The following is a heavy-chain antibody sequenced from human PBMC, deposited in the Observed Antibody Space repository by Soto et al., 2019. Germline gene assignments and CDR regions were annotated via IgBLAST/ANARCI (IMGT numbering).Heavy chain of an antibody. Sequence: EVQLVESGGGLGKPGGSLRLSCAASGFTFSSYSMNWVRQAPGKGLEWVSSISSSSSYIYYADSVKGRFTISRDNAKNSLYLQMNSLRAEDTAVYYCARDISVYYDSSGYYDYWGQGTLVTVSS. CDR1: GFTFSSYS. J-gene: IGHJ4*02. CDR2: ISSSSSYI. CDR3: ARDISVYYDSSGYYDY. V-gene: IGHV3-21*01. D-gene: IGHD3-22*01.